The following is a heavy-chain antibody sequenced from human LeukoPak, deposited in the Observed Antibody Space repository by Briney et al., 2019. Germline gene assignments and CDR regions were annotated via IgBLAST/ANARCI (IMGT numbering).Heavy chain of an antibody. V-gene: IGHV1-18*01. J-gene: IGHJ4*02. CDR1: CYTFTSYG. CDR3: ARGLPGRLVPSPFDY. D-gene: IGHD6-19*01. CDR2: ISAYNGNT. Sequence: GASVKVSCKASCYTFTSYGISWVRQAPGQGLEWVGWISAYNGNTNYAQKLQGRVTMTTDTSTGTAYMELRSLRSEDTAVYYCARGLPGRLVPSPFDYWGQGTLVTLSS.